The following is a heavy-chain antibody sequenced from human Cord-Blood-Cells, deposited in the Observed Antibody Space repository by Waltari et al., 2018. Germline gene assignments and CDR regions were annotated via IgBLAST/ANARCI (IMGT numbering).Heavy chain of an antibody. V-gene: IGHV1-24*01. D-gene: IGHD2-21*02. CDR2: FEHEDGET. CDR1: GYTLTELS. Sequence: QVQLVQSGAEVKKPGASVKVSCKVSGYTLTELSMHWVRQAPGKGLEWMVGFEHEDGETIYAQKFQGRVTMTEDTSTDTAYMELSSLRSEDTAVYYCATGLVRYCGGDCYSAFDIWGQGTMVTVSS. CDR3: ATGLVRYCGGDCYSAFDI. J-gene: IGHJ3*02.